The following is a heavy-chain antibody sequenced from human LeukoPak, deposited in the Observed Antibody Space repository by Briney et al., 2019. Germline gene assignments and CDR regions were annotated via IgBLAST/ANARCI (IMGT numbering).Heavy chain of an antibody. CDR1: GFTFSSYA. CDR2: IYSGGST. CDR3: AGERLKSSGFDY. J-gene: IGHJ4*02. V-gene: IGHV3-66*01. Sequence: GGSLRLSCAASGFTFSSYAMSWVRQAPGKGLEWVSVIYSGGSTYYADSVKGRFTISRDNSKNTLYLQMNSLRAEDTAVYYCAGERLKSSGFDYWGQGTLVTVSS. D-gene: IGHD6-19*01.